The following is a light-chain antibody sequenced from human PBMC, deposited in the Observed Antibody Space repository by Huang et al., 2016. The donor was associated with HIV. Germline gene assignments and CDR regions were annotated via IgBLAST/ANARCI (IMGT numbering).Light chain of an antibody. CDR2: LGS. Sequence: DIVMTQSPLSLPVTPGEPASISCRASQSLLHSNGYKYLDWYLQKPGQSPQLLIYLGSNRAAGVPDRFSGSGSGTDFTLKISRVEAEDVGVDYCMQGLQTITFGQGTRLEIK. CDR1: QSLLHSNGYKY. CDR3: MQGLQTIT. J-gene: IGKJ5*01. V-gene: IGKV2-28*01.